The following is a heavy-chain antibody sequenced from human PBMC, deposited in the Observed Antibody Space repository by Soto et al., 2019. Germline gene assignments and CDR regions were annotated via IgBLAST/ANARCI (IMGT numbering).Heavy chain of an antibody. CDR2: SSWNSGNI. CDR3: AKGRGGATAAISAFDI. J-gene: IGHJ3*02. D-gene: IGHD2-2*01. V-gene: IGHV3-9*01. CDR1: GFTFADYA. Sequence: EAQLVESGGGLVQPGRPLRLSCEASGFTFADYAMHWVRQGPGKGLEWVSGSSWNSGNIWDVDSVKGRFTISRDHAKNSLHLQMNNLRDEDTALYYCAKGRGGATAAISAFDIWGQGTVVTVSS.